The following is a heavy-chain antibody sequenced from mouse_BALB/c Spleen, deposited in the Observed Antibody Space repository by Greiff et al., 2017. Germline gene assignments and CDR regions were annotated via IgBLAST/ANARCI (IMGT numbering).Heavy chain of an antibody. V-gene: IGHV5-6-2*01. CDR3: ARRGRYDDYYYAMDY. Sequence: EVQRVESGGGLVKLGGSLKLSCAASGFTFSSYYMSWVRQTPEKRLELVAAINSNGGSTYYPDAVKGRFTISRDNAKNTLYLQMSSLKSEDTALYYCARRGRYDDYYYAMDYWGQGTSVTVSS. CDR2: INSNGGST. D-gene: IGHD2-14*01. CDR1: GFTFSSYY. J-gene: IGHJ4*01.